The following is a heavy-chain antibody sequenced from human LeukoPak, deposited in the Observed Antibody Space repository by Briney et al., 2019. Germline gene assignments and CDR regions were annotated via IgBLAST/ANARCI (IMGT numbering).Heavy chain of an antibody. CDR3: AREDRSGGSCYPYYYGMDV. CDR2: IIPIFGTA. V-gene: IGHV1-69*06. Sequence: SVKVSCKASGGTFSSYAISWARQAPGQGLEWMGGIIPIFGTANYAQKFQGRVTITADKSTSTAYMELSSLRSEDTAVYYCAREDRSGGSCYPYYYGMDVWGKGTTVTVSS. CDR1: GGTFSSYA. J-gene: IGHJ6*04. D-gene: IGHD2-15*01.